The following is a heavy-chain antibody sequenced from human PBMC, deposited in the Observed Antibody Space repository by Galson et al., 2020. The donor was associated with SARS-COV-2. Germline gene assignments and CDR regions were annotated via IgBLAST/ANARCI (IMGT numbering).Heavy chain of an antibody. CDR1: GFTSSSFSSYG. CDR3: AKLHTVTIYRFKFDGMDV. J-gene: IGHJ6*02. Sequence: GESLKISCAASGFTSSSFSSYGIHWVRQAPGKGLEWVAVISYDGSNQYYTDSVKGRFTISRDNSKHTVYLQMNSLRVEDTALYYCAKLHTVTIYRFKFDGMDVWGQGTTVIVSS. CDR2: ISYDGSNQ. V-gene: IGHV3-30*18. D-gene: IGHD4-4*01.